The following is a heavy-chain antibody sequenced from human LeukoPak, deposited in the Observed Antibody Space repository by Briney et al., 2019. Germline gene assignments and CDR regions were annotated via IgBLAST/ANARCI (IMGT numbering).Heavy chain of an antibody. D-gene: IGHD6-13*01. CDR3: WVPIAAAGLQGLDY. Sequence: PGGSLRPSCSASGFTFSSYAMHWVRQAPGKGLEYVSAISSNGGSTYYADSVKGRFTISRDNSKNTLYLQMSSLRAEDTAVYYCWVPIAAAGLQGLDYWGQGTLVTVSS. J-gene: IGHJ4*02. CDR2: ISSNGGST. CDR1: GFTFSSYA. V-gene: IGHV3-64D*06.